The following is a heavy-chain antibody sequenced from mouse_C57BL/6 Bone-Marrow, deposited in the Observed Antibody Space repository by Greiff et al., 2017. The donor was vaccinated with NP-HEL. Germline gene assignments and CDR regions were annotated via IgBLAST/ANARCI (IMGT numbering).Heavy chain of an antibody. Sequence: EVQLQQSGPELVKPGASVKIPCKASGYTFTDYNMDWVKQSHGKSLEWIGDINPNNGGTIYNQKFKGKATLTVDKSSSPAYMELRSLTSEDTAVYYCARSVLYDDGDYFDYWGQGTTLTVSS. J-gene: IGHJ2*01. CDR1: GYTFTDYN. D-gene: IGHD2-12*01. V-gene: IGHV1-18*01. CDR2: INPNNGGT. CDR3: ARSVLYDDGDYFDY.